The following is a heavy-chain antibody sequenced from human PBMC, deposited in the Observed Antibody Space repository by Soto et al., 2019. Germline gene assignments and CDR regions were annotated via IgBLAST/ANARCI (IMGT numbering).Heavy chain of an antibody. CDR3: ARPYTDYSFCGGDCYLPQY. V-gene: IGHV3-23*01. CDR1: GFTFNDYA. CDR2: ISAGGSST. J-gene: IGHJ4*02. D-gene: IGHD2-21*02. Sequence: EVQVLESGGGLVQPGGSLRLSCAASGFTFNDYAMTWVRQAPGKGLEWVSGISAGGSSTYYTASVEGRFTLSRDNSKTTLYLQMNSLRADDTAVYYCARPYTDYSFCGGDCYLPQYWGQGTLVTVSS.